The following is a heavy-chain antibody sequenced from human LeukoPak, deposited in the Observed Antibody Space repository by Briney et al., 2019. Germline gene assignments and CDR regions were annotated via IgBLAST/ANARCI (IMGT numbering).Heavy chain of an antibody. CDR2: IYYSGST. CDR3: ARGVPALYYFYYYMDV. Sequence: PSETLSLTCTVSGDSISSSSYYWGWIRPPPGKGLEWIGSIYYSGSTYNNPSLKSRVTISVDTSKKQFSLKLSSVTAADTAVYYCARGVPALYYFYYYMDVWGKGTTVTVSS. CDR1: GDSISSSSYY. V-gene: IGHV4-39*01. D-gene: IGHD2-2*01. J-gene: IGHJ6*03.